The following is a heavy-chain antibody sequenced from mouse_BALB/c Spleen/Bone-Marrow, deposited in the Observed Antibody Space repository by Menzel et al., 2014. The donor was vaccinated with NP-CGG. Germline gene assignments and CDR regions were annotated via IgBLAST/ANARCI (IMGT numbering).Heavy chain of an antibody. D-gene: IGHD1-1*01. Sequence: QVQLQQSGAELVKPGASVKLSCKASGYTFTSYYMYWVKQRPGQGLVWIGEINPSNGGTNFNEKFKSKATLTVDKSSNTAYVQLSSLTSEDPAVYHCTRSNYGYWFFDVWGAGTTVTVSS. CDR2: INPSNGGT. J-gene: IGHJ1*01. V-gene: IGHV1S81*02. CDR3: TRSNYGYWFFDV. CDR1: GYTFTSYY.